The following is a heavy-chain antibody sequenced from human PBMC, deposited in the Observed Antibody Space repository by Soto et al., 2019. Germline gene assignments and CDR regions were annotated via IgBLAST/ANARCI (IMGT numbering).Heavy chain of an antibody. D-gene: IGHD7-27*01. CDR1: GGSMSPYY. CDR2: IYYRGNT. V-gene: IGHV4-59*08. Sequence: SSETLSLTCTVSGGSMSPYYWTWIRQAPGKGLEWIANIYYRGNTNYNPSLESRVTISIDTSKNQFSLTLNSMTAADTAVYYCARHSKKTGDFDYYYGMDIWGQGTTVTVSS. CDR3: ARHSKKTGDFDYYYGMDI. J-gene: IGHJ6*02.